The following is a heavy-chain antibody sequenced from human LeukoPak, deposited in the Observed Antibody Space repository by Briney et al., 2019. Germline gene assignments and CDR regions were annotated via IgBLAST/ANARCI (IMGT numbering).Heavy chain of an antibody. J-gene: IGHJ4*02. CDR2: IYHSGST. CDR1: GGSISSGYY. Sequence: SETLSLTCTVSGGSISSGYYWGWIRQPPGKGLEWIGSIYHSGSTYYNPSLKSRVTISVDTSKNQFSLKLSSVTAADTAVYYCARATTAFGYWGQGTLVTVSS. D-gene: IGHD4-17*01. V-gene: IGHV4-38-2*02. CDR3: ARATTAFGY.